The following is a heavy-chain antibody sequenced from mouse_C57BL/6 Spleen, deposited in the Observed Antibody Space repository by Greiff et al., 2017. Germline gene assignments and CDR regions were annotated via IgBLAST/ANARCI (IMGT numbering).Heavy chain of an antibody. D-gene: IGHD2-1*01. CDR3: ARVSMVTTRRYYAMDY. CDR2: IYPRSGNT. CDR1: GYTFTSYG. J-gene: IGHJ4*01. Sequence: VQRVESGAELARPGASVKLSCKASGYTFTSYGISWVKQRTGQGLEWIGEIYPRSGNTYYNEKFKGKATLTADKSSSTAYMELRSLTSEDSAVYFCARVSMVTTRRYYAMDYWGQGTSVTVSS. V-gene: IGHV1-81*01.